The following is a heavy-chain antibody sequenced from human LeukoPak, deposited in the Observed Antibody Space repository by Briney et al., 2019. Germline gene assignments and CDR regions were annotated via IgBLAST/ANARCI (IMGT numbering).Heavy chain of an antibody. CDR1: GYSISSGYY. J-gene: IGHJ4*02. D-gene: IGHD3-9*01. CDR2: IYHSGST. CDR3: ARHGRGVHTYYDILTGYSTHVY. V-gene: IGHV4-38-2*01. Sequence: SETLSLTCAVSGYSISSGYYWGWIRQPPGKGLEWIGSIYHSGSTYYNPSLKSRVTISVDTSKNQFSLKLSSVTAADTAVYYCARHGRGVHTYYDILTGYSTHVYWGQGTLVTVSS.